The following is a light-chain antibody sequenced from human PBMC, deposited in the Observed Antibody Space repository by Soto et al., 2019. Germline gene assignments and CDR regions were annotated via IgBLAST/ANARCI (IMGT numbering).Light chain of an antibody. CDR3: SSYTRSSTSV. J-gene: IGLJ2*01. Sequence: QSALTQPASVSGSPGQSITISCTGTSSDIGGYNYVSWYQQHPGKAPKLIISDVTNRPSGVSNRFSGSKSGNTASLTISGLQAEDEAHYYCSSYTRSSTSVFGGVTKLTVL. CDR2: DVT. CDR1: SSDIGGYNY. V-gene: IGLV2-14*01.